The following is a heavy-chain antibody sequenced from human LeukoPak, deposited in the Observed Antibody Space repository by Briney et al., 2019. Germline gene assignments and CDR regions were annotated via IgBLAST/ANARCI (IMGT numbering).Heavy chain of an antibody. V-gene: IGHV3-48*02. CDR1: GFTFSSYS. CDR2: NGTSSSII. Sequence: GGSLRLSCAASGFTFSSYSMNWVRQAPGKGLEWVSYNGTSSSIIYYADSVKGRFTISRDNAKNSLYLQMNSLRDEDTAVYFCARDGGSFWSGTLYYFDYWGQGTLVTVSS. CDR3: ARDGGSFWSGTLYYFDY. D-gene: IGHD3-3*01. J-gene: IGHJ4*02.